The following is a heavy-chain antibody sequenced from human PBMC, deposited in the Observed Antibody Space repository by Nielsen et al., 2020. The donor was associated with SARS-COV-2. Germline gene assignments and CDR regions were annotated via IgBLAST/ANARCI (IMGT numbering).Heavy chain of an antibody. V-gene: IGHV3-33*06. CDR1: GFIFRTYG. J-gene: IGHJ6*02. CDR3: AKADLLRFLGSYYYGMDV. CDR2: IWYDGTNE. Sequence: GESLKISCVASGFIFRTYGMHWVRQAPGKGLEWVAVIWYDGTNEYYADSVKGRFTISRDNSKNTLYLQMNSLRAEDTAVYYCAKADLLRFLGSYYYGMDVWGQGTTVTVSS. D-gene: IGHD3-3*01.